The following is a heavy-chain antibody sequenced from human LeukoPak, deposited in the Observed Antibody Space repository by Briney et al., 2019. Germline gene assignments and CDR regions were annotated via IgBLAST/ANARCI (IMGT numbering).Heavy chain of an antibody. Sequence: PGGSLRLSCAASGFTFSKYAMSWVRQAPGKGLEWVSTINDRGTGTYYADSVKGRFTISRDNSKNTLSLQMNSLRAEDTAVYYCARVTTIFGVVTTPLDYWGQGTLVTVSS. D-gene: IGHD3-3*01. V-gene: IGHV3-23*01. CDR3: ARVTTIFGVVTTPLDY. CDR1: GFTFSKYA. CDR2: INDRGTGT. J-gene: IGHJ4*02.